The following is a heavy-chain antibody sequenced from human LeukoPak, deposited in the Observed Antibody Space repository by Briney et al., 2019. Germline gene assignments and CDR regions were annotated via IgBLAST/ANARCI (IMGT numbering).Heavy chain of an antibody. Sequence: SETLSLTCTVSGGSIRSYYWSWIRQPPGKGLEWTGYIYYTGTTNYNPSLKSRVTISVDKSKNQFSLKLSSVTAADTAVYYCARVGPRLNENWFDPWGQGTLVTVSS. CDR1: GGSIRSYY. J-gene: IGHJ5*02. CDR2: IYYTGTT. D-gene: IGHD1-1*01. CDR3: ARVGPRLNENWFDP. V-gene: IGHV4-59*12.